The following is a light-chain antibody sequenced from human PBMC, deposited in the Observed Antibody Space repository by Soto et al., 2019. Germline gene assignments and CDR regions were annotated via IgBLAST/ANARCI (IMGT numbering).Light chain of an antibody. CDR3: SSFTSNRIYV. V-gene: IGLV2-14*03. Sequence: QSALTQPTSVSGSAGQLITISCTGNHNDIGTYDYVSWYQQHPGRAPRLLIHGVTTRPSGISGRFSASKSGLTASLTISGLQPEDEADYYCSSFTSNRIYVFGPGTKVTVL. CDR2: GVT. CDR1: HNDIGTYDY. J-gene: IGLJ1*01.